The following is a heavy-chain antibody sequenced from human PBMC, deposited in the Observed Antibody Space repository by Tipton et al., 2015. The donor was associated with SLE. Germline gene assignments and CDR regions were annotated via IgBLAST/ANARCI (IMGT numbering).Heavy chain of an antibody. D-gene: IGHD6-13*01. Sequence: TLSLTCAVSGYSISSGYYWGWIRQPPGKGLEWIGSIYHSGSTYYNPSLKSRVTISVDTSKNQFSLKLSSVTAADTAVYYCARSAGYGSSWAHFDYWGPGKLVTVSS. CDR2: IYHSGST. V-gene: IGHV4-38-2*01. CDR1: GYSISSGYY. J-gene: IGHJ4*02. CDR3: ARSAGYGSSWAHFDY.